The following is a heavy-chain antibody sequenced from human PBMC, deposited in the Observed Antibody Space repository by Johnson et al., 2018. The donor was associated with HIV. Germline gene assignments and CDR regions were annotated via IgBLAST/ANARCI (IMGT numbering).Heavy chain of an antibody. J-gene: IGHJ3*02. D-gene: IGHD3-22*01. V-gene: IGHV3-30-3*01. CDR2: ISYDGSHK. CDR3: ARDPVSHYYDSSGSLDDAFDI. CDR1: GFTFDDYA. Sequence: QVQLVESGGVVVQPGGSLRLSCAASGFTFDDYAMHWVRQAPGKGLEWVAVISYDGSHKYYADSVKGRFTIYRDNSKNTLYLQMNSLRAEDTAVYYCARDPVSHYYDSSGSLDDAFDIWGQGTMVTVSS.